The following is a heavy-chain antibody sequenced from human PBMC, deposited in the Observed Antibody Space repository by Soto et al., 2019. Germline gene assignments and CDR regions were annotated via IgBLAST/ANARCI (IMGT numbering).Heavy chain of an antibody. Sequence: QVQLVQSGAEVKKPGSSVKVSCKASGGTFSSYAISWVRQAPGQGLEWMGGIIPIFGTANYAQKFQGRVTITADESTSTAYRELSSLRSEDTAVYYCARGGRRGYCSSTSCYSMDVWGQGTTVTVSS. CDR3: ARGGRRGYCSSTSCYSMDV. CDR1: GGTFSSYA. CDR2: IIPIFGTA. J-gene: IGHJ6*02. D-gene: IGHD2-2*02. V-gene: IGHV1-69*01.